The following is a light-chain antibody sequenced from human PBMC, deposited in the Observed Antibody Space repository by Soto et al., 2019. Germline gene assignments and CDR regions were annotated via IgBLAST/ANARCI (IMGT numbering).Light chain of an antibody. CDR3: VAWDDSLNASYV. CDR1: SSNIGSNT. J-gene: IGLJ1*01. CDR2: SNN. Sequence: HSVLTQPPSASGTPGQRVTISCSGSSSNIGSNTVNWYQQLPGTAPKLLIYSNNQRPSGVPDRFSGSKSGTSASLAISGLQSEDEADYYCVAWDDSLNASYVFGTGTKVTVL. V-gene: IGLV1-44*01.